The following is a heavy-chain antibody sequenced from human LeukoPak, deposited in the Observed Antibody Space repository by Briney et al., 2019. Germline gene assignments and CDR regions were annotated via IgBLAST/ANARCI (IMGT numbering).Heavy chain of an antibody. D-gene: IGHD6-19*01. V-gene: IGHV4-59*01. CDR2: MYYSGRT. CDR3: AGQWPTYVDV. Sequence: KPSETLSLTCTVSGGSMSSYYWSWIRQPPGKGLEWIGYMYYSGRTNYNPSLKSRVTISIDTSNNQFSLKLSSVTAADTAMYFCAGQWPTYVDVWGQGTTVTVSS. CDR1: GGSMSSYY. J-gene: IGHJ6*02.